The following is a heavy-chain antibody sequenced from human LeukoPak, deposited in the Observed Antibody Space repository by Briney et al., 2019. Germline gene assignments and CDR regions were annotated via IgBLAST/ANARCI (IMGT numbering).Heavy chain of an antibody. CDR2: INHSGST. CDR1: GGSFSGYY. J-gene: IGHJ5*02. CDR3: ARGLYQLLSKGSPGFDP. Sequence: SSETLSLTCAVYGGSFSGYYWSWIRQPPGKGLEWIGEINHSGSTNYNPSLKSRVTISVDTSKNQFSLKLSSVTAADTAVYYCARGLYQLLSKGSPGFDPWGQGTLVTVSS. D-gene: IGHD2-2*01. V-gene: IGHV4-34*01.